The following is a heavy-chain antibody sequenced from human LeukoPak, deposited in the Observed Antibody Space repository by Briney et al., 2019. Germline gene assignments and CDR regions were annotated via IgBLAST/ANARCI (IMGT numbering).Heavy chain of an antibody. CDR1: GGSFRSSSFH. CDR2: IYYSGTT. J-gene: IGHJ5*02. V-gene: IGHV4-39*01. Sequence: SETLSLTCTVSGGSFRSSSFHWGWIRQPPGKGLEWRGSIYYSGTTYYNPSLQSRVTVSVDTSNNQFSLKMESVSAADTAIYYCARHQCSGDRCKSVDWFDPWGQGILVTVSS. D-gene: IGHD2-15*01. CDR3: ARHQCSGDRCKSVDWFDP.